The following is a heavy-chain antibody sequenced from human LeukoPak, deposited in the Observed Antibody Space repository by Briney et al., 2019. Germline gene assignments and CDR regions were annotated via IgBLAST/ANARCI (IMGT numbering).Heavy chain of an antibody. CDR2: ISGSGRTT. J-gene: IGHJ4*02. CDR3: TRGGPSGTYYVPGDY. V-gene: IGHV3-23*01. CDR1: GFTFSNFG. Sequence: PGGSLRLSCAASGFTFSNFGMHWVRQAPGKGLEWVLGISGSGRTTYWADSARGRFTISRDNPKNMFYLQMNSLRAEDTAVYYCTRGGPSGTYYVPGDYWGQGTLVTVSS. D-gene: IGHD1-26*01.